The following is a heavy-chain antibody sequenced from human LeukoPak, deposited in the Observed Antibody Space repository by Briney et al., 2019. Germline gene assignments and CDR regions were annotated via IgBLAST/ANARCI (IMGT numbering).Heavy chain of an antibody. Sequence: GGSLRLSCAASGFNFSSYWMNWVRQAPGKGLEWVANIKQDGGEKYYVDSVKDRFTISRDNAKNSPILQMNNLRVEDTAVYYCAKVHLRIEIYAFDVWGQGTMVTVSS. J-gene: IGHJ3*01. V-gene: IGHV3-7*01. CDR1: GFNFSSYW. CDR2: IKQDGGEK. CDR3: AKVHLRIEIYAFDV. D-gene: IGHD1-26*01.